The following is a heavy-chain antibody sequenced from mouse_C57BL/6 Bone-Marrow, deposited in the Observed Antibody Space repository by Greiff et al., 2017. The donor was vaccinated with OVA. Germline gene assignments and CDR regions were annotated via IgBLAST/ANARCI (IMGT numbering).Heavy chain of an antibody. V-gene: IGHV10-1*01. CDR1: GFSFNTYA. CDR3: VRHDNYFDY. CDR2: IRSKSNNYAT. J-gene: IGHJ2*01. Sequence: EVKVVESGGGLVQPKGSLKLSCAASGFSFNTYAMNWVRQAPGQGLEWVARIRSKSNNYATYYADSVKDRFTISRDDSESMLYLQMNNLKTEDTAMYYCVRHDNYFDYWGQGTTLTVSS.